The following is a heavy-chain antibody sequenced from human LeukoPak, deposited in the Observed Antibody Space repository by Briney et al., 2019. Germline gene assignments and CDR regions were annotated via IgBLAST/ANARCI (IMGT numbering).Heavy chain of an antibody. CDR1: GGSISSYY. J-gene: IGHJ5*02. CDR2: IYYSGST. D-gene: IGHD6-13*01. CDR3: ARHVGSSEKSWFDP. Sequence: PSETLSLTCTVSGGSISSYYWSWIRQPLGKGLEWIGYIYYSGSTNYNPSLKSRVTISVDTSKNQFSLKLSSVTAADTAVYYCARHVGSSEKSWFDPWGQGTLVTVSP. V-gene: IGHV4-59*08.